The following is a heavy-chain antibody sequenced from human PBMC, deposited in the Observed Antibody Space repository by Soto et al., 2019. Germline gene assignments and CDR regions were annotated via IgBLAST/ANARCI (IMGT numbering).Heavy chain of an antibody. CDR1: GYSFTSYW. V-gene: IGHV5-51*01. Sequence: GEALKISCKGSGYSFTSYWIGWVRQMPGKGLEWMGIIYPGDSDTRYSPSFQGQVTISADKSISTAYLQWSSLKASDTAMYYCSISAGAGKYYDGVYVWGQGTTVTVSS. J-gene: IGHJ6*02. CDR2: IYPGDSDT. CDR3: SISAGAGKYYDGVYV. D-gene: IGHD6-13*01.